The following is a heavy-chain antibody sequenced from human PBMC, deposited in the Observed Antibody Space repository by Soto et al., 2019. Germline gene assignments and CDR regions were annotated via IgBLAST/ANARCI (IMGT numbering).Heavy chain of an antibody. J-gene: IGHJ4*02. CDR3: ASIPRRGYSYGIDY. CDR1: GASISSGTSY. D-gene: IGHD2-21*02. Sequence: QVQLQESDPGLVKPSQTLSLTCNVSGASISSGTSYWTWIRQHPGEGLEWIGHIYFTGATYSNPSLRSRLTMSVDTSKNQFSLKLTSVTAADTATYYCASIPRRGYSYGIDYWGQGTLVTVSS. CDR2: IYFTGAT. V-gene: IGHV4-31*03.